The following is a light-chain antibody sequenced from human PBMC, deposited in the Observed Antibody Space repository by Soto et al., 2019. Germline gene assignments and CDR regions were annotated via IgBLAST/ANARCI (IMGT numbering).Light chain of an antibody. V-gene: IGKV1-5*03. CDR3: QQYNDHWT. Sequence: DIQMTQSPSTLSASVGARVTITCRSSQRISSWLAWYQPKPGKAPKLLIYKSSSLESGVPSRFSGSGSGTEFTLAISSLQPDDSATYYCQQYNDHWTFGQGTNVAIK. CDR2: KSS. CDR1: QRISSW. J-gene: IGKJ1*01.